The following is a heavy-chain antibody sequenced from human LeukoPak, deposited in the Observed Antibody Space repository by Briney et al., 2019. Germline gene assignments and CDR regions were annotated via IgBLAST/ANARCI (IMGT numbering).Heavy chain of an antibody. J-gene: IGHJ4*02. D-gene: IGHD3-22*01. V-gene: IGHV3-30*18. CDR3: AKGYLKYYYDSSGYCLWDY. CDR1: GFPLSSFG. Sequence: PGGSVTLFCAASGFPLSSFGMQWARQARGKGLEGVAVISYDGSSKYYAYSVKGRLTIARDNSKSTLYLQMNSLRAEDTAVYYCAKGYLKYYYDSSGYCLWDYWGQGTLVTVSS. CDR2: ISYDGSSK.